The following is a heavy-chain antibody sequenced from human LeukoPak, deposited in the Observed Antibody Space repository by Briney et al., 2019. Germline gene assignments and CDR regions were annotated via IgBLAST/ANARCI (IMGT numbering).Heavy chain of an antibody. J-gene: IGHJ6*03. CDR3: AKHWGVVDHPHYYYYYMDV. Sequence: GGSLRLSCAASGFTFSSYAMSWVRQAPGKGLEWVSAISGSGGSTYYADSVKGRFTISRDNSKNTLYLQMNSLRAEDTAVYYCAKHWGVVDHPHYYYYYMDVWGKGTTVTVSS. V-gene: IGHV3-23*01. D-gene: IGHD2-15*01. CDR2: ISGSGGST. CDR1: GFTFSSYA.